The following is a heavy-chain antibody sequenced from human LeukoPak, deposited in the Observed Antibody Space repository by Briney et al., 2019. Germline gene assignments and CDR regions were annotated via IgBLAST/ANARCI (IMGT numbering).Heavy chain of an antibody. Sequence: PGGSLRLSCAASGFTFSSYAMHWVRQAPGKGLEWVAVISYDGSNKYYADSVKGRFTISRDNSKNTLYLQMNSLRAEDTAVYYCARGYYDFWSGKVPGAFDIWGQGTMVTVSS. CDR1: GFTFSSYA. J-gene: IGHJ3*02. CDR3: ARGYYDFWSGKVPGAFDI. V-gene: IGHV3-30-3*01. CDR2: ISYDGSNK. D-gene: IGHD3-3*01.